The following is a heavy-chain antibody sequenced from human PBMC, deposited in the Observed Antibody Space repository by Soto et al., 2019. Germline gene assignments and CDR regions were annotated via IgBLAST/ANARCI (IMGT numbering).Heavy chain of an antibody. CDR2: ISSSSSYI. D-gene: IGHD6-19*01. Sequence: EVQLVESGGGLVKPGGSLRLSCAASGFTFSSYSMNWVRQAPGKGLEWVSSISSSSSYIYYADSVKGRFTISRDNAKNSLYLQMNSLRAEDTAVYYCARDIIAVAGRPVDAFDIWGQGTMVTVSS. CDR3: ARDIIAVAGRPVDAFDI. CDR1: GFTFSSYS. J-gene: IGHJ3*02. V-gene: IGHV3-21*01.